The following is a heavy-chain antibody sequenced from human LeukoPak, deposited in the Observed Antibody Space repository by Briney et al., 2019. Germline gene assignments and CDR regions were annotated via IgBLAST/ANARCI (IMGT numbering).Heavy chain of an antibody. V-gene: IGHV4-30-4*01. Sequence: SETLSLTCTVSGGSISSGDYYWSWIRQPPGKGLEWIGYIHHSGNTYYNPSLKSRVNISLDTSKNQFSLKLSSGTAADTAVYYCARDVVRDYFDYWGQGTPVTVSP. CDR2: IHHSGNT. CDR1: GGSISSGDYY. J-gene: IGHJ4*02. D-gene: IGHD2-21*01. CDR3: ARDVVRDYFDY.